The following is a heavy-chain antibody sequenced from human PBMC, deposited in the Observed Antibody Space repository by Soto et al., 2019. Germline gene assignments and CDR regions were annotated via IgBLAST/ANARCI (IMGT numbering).Heavy chain of an antibody. D-gene: IGHD3-10*01. V-gene: IGHV4-34*01. Sequence: QVQLQQWGAVLLKPSETLSLTCAVYGGSFSGYYWSWIRQPPGKGLEWIGEINHSGSTNYNPSLKSRVTISVDTSKNQFSLKLSSVTAADTAVYYCAKGLGSGSYYDWGQGTLVTVSS. J-gene: IGHJ4*02. CDR1: GGSFSGYY. CDR3: AKGLGSGSYYD. CDR2: INHSGST.